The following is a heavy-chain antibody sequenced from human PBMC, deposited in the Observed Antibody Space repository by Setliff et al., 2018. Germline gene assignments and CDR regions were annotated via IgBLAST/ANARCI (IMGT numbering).Heavy chain of an antibody. D-gene: IGHD3-22*01. V-gene: IGHV3-48*03. CDR3: AREYYYDSSGYFDAFDI. CDR1: GFTFSSYE. Sequence: PGGSLRLSCAASGFTFSSYEMNWVRQAPGKGLEWVSYISSGGSTIYYADSVKGRFTISRDNAKNSLYLQMNSLRADDTAVYYCAREYYYDSSGYFDAFDIWGQGTMVTVSS. CDR2: ISSGGSTI. J-gene: IGHJ3*02.